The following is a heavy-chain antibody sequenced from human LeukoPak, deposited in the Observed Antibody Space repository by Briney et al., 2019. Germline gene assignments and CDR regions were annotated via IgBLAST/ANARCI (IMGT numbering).Heavy chain of an antibody. J-gene: IGHJ1*01. CDR3: ARVESGYGDYLHTALAEYFQH. CDR2: IYYSGST. V-gene: IGHV4-59*01. Sequence: SETLSLTCSVSGGSISSYYWSWIRQPPGKGLECIGQIYYSGSTNYNPSIKSRVTISVDTSKNQFSLKLSSVTAADTAVYYCARVESGYGDYLHTALAEYFQHWGQGTLVTVSS. CDR1: GGSISSYY. D-gene: IGHD4-17*01.